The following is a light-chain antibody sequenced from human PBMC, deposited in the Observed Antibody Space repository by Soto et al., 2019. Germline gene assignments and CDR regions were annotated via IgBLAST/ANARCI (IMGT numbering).Light chain of an antibody. CDR2: DAS. J-gene: IGKJ1*01. V-gene: IGKV1-5*01. CDR1: QSISSW. Sequence: DIQLTQPPSTLYASVADRATITCRASQSISSWLAWYQQKQGKAPKLLIYDASSLESGVPSRFSDSGSGTEFPLTISRLKPDDFATYYCQHYNSYSEAFSQGTKVDIK. CDR3: QHYNSYSEA.